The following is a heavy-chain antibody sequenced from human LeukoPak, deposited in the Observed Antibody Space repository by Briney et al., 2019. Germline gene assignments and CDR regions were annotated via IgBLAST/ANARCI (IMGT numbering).Heavy chain of an antibody. CDR2: ISSSGSTI. Sequence: GGSLRLSCAASGFTFSSYEMNWVRQAPGKGLEWVSYISSSGSTIYYADSVKGRFTISRDNAKNSLYLQMNSLRAEDTAVYYCARRSVAGSLDYWGQGTLVTVSS. D-gene: IGHD6-19*01. CDR1: GFTFSSYE. CDR3: ARRSVAGSLDY. V-gene: IGHV3-48*03. J-gene: IGHJ4*02.